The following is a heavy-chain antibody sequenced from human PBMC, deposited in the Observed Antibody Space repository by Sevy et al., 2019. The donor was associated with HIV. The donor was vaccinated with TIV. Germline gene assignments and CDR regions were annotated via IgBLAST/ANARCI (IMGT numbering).Heavy chain of an antibody. CDR2: IFSSGST. J-gene: IGHJ4*02. CDR1: GFIVNDKY. V-gene: IGHV3-66*02. CDR3: VSLFLSYRSGWSYFDY. Sequence: GGSLRLSCAISGFIVNDKYIIWVRQAPGKGLEWVSVIFSSGSTYYADSAKGRFTISRDNSKNTVYLQMNGVRAEYTAVYYCVSLFLSYRSGWSYFDYWGQGTLVTVSS. D-gene: IGHD6-19*01.